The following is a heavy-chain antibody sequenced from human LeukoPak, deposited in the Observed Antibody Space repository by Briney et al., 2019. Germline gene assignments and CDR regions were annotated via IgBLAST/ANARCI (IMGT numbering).Heavy chain of an antibody. CDR1: GFTFSSYG. CDR2: ISYDGSNK. V-gene: IGHV3-30*18. Sequence: PGGSLRLSCAASGFTFSSYGMHWVRQAPGKGLEWVAVISYDGSNKYYADSVKGRFTISRDNSKNTLYLQMNSLRAEDTAVYYCAKDRERCCSGGSCYLFDYWGQGTLVTVSS. CDR3: AKDRERCCSGGSCYLFDY. D-gene: IGHD2-15*01. J-gene: IGHJ4*02.